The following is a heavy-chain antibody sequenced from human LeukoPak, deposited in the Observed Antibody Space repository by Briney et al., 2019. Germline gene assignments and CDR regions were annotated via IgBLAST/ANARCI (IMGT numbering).Heavy chain of an antibody. Sequence: ASMKVSCKASGYTFTGYYIDWVRQAPGQGLEWMGWINSDSGGTNYAQKFQGRVTMTRDTSTSTAYMELSSLRSDDTAFYYCARDTITVTTPYFDYWGQGTLATVPS. V-gene: IGHV1-2*02. J-gene: IGHJ4*02. CDR1: GYTFTGYY. D-gene: IGHD4-17*01. CDR2: INSDSGGT. CDR3: ARDTITVTTPYFDY.